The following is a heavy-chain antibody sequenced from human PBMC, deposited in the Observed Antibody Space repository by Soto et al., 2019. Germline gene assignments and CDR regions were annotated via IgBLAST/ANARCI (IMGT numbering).Heavy chain of an antibody. Sequence: PGGSLRLSCAASGFTFSNYAVTWVRQAPGKGLEWVSTISGSGGSTYYADSVKGRFTISRDNAKNSLYLQMNSLRAEDTAVYYCAREIVVARGASYFDYWGPGTLVTVSS. CDR2: ISGSGGST. CDR1: GFTFSNYA. J-gene: IGHJ4*02. D-gene: IGHD2-2*01. V-gene: IGHV3-23*01. CDR3: AREIVVARGASYFDY.